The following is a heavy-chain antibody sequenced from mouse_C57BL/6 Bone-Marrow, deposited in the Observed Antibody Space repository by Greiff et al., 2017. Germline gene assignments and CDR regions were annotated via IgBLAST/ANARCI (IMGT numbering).Heavy chain of an antibody. CDR1: GFTFSDYG. D-gene: IGHD2-4*01. J-gene: IGHJ3*01. CDR3: AKNDYDKMAWFAY. V-gene: IGHV5-17*01. Sequence: EVKLVESGGGLVKPGGSLKLSCAASGFTFSDYGMHWVRQAPEKGLEWVAYISSGSSTIDYADTVKGRFTISRDNAKNTLFLQMTSLRSEDTAMYYCAKNDYDKMAWFAYWGQGTLVTVSA. CDR2: ISSGSSTI.